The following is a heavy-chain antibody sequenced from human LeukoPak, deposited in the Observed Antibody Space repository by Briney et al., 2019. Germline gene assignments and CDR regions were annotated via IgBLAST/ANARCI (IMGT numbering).Heavy chain of an antibody. D-gene: IGHD3-10*01. J-gene: IGHJ5*02. CDR3: ARDLITMVRGVIISSWFDP. Sequence: GGSLRLSCAASGFTFSSYWMSWVRQAPGKGLEWVANIKQDGSEKYYVDSVKGRFTISRDNSKNTLYLQMNSLRAEDTAVYYCARDLITMVRGVIISSWFDPWGQGTLVTVSS. CDR2: IKQDGSEK. V-gene: IGHV3-7*03. CDR1: GFTFSSYW.